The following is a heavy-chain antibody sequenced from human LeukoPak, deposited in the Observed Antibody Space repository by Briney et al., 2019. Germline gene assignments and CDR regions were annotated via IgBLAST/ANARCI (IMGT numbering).Heavy chain of an antibody. CDR1: GGSVSSGGYY. CDR3: ARDAGYYGMDV. V-gene: IGHV4-31*03. Sequence: SQTLSLTCPVSGGSVSSGGYYWSWIRQHPGKGWEWIGYIYESGTTYYNPSLNSRVTISVDTSKNQFSLKLSSVTAADTGVYYCARDAGYYGMDVWGQGTTVTVSS. J-gene: IGHJ6*02. CDR2: IYESGTT.